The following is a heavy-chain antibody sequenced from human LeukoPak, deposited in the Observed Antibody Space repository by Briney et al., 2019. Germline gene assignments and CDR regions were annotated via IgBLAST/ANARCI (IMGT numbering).Heavy chain of an antibody. J-gene: IGHJ3*02. CDR1: GYTFTSYG. V-gene: IGHV1-18*01. CDR3: AREKSSGWYGGSAFDI. CDR2: ISTYNDNT. D-gene: IGHD6-19*01. Sequence: ASVKVSCKASGYTFTSYGINWLRQAPGQGLEWMGWISTYNDNTVYAQKFQGRVTMTTDTSTSTAYMELRSLRSDDTAVYYCAREKSSGWYGGSAFDIWGQGTMVTVSS.